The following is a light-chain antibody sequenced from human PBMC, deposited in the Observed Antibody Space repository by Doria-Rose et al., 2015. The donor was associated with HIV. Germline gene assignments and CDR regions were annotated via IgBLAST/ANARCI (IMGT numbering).Light chain of an antibody. V-gene: IGLV2-23*02. CDR3: CSYAGTPLV. CDR1: SHDVGRYNL. J-gene: IGLJ1*01. CDR2: EVN. Sequence: ISCTGTSHDVGRYNLFSCYPQHPGKAPKLMIYEVNKRPSGVSYRFSGSKSGNTASLTISGLQAEDEADYYCCSYAGTPLVFGSGAKVAVL.